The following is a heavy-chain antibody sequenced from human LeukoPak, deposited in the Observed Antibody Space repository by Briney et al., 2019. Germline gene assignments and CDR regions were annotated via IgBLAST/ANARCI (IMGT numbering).Heavy chain of an antibody. CDR2: IYYSGST. J-gene: IGHJ4*02. D-gene: IGHD3-22*01. V-gene: IGHV4-39*07. CDR3: ARVGRGYYYDSSGYRATSHFDY. Sequence: PSETLSLTCTVSGGSISSSSYYWGWIRQPPGKGLEWIGSIYYSGSTYYNPSLKSRVTISVDTSKNQFSLKLSSVTAADTAVYYCARVGRGYYYDSSGYRATSHFDYWGQGTLVTVSS. CDR1: GGSISSSSYY.